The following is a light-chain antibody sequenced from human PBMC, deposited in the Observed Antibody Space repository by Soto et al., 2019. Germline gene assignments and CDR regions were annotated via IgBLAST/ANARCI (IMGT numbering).Light chain of an antibody. CDR1: QGIGTY. V-gene: IGKV1-5*01. J-gene: IGKJ1*01. CDR3: QQYNSYSSWT. Sequence: DIQMTQSPSSLSASVGDRVTITCRASQGIGTYLNWYQQKPGRAPKLLIYDASTLESGVPSRFSGSGSGTEFTLTISSLQTDDFATYYCQQYNSYSSWTFGQGTKVDIK. CDR2: DAS.